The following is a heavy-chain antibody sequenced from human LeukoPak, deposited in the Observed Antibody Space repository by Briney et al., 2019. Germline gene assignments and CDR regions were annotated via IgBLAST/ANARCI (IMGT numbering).Heavy chain of an antibody. CDR1: GFTLSTNA. D-gene: IGHD6-13*01. CDR3: AKDPHRYSDYYYGMDV. J-gene: IGHJ6*02. Sequence: PGGSLRLSCLTSGFTLSTNAMSWVRQAPGKGLEWVAVISYDGSNKYYADSVKGRFTISRDNSKNTLYLQMNSLRAEDTAVYYCAKDPHRYSDYYYGMDVWGQGTTVTVSS. V-gene: IGHV3-30*18. CDR2: ISYDGSNK.